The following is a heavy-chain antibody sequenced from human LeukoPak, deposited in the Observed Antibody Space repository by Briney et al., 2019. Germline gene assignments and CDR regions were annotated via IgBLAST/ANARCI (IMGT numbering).Heavy chain of an antibody. CDR2: IRSEAYGGTT. D-gene: IGHD2-21*02. CDR1: GFTFGDYA. J-gene: IGHJ3*02. CDR3: TREGAYCGGDCYNDAFDI. Sequence: GGSLRLSCTASGFTFGDYAMSWVRQAPGKGLEWVGFIRSEAYGGTTEYAASVKGRFTISRDDSKSIAYLQMNSLKTEDTAVYYCTREGAYCGGDCYNDAFDIWGQGTMVTVSS. V-gene: IGHV3-49*04.